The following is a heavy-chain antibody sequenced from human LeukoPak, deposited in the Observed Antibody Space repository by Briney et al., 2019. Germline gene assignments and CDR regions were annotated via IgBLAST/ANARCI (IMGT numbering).Heavy chain of an antibody. CDR2: INPNSGGT. D-gene: IGHD2-15*01. CDR3: ARDGRRCDPSGGSCYFDY. V-gene: IGHV1-2*02. J-gene: IGHJ4*02. Sequence: GASVKVSCKASGYTFTGYYMHWVRQAPGQGLEWMGWINPNSGGTNYAQKFQGRVTMTRDTSISTAYMELSRLRSDDTAVYYCARDGRRCDPSGGSCYFDYWGQGTLVTVSS. CDR1: GYTFTGYY.